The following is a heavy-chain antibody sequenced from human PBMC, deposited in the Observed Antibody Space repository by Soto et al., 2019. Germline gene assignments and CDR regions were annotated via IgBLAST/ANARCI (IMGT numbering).Heavy chain of an antibody. Sequence: QIQLVQSGAEVKKPGASVKVSCKASGYTFSSIGISWVRQAPGQGLEWMGWISPYNGNTKYAQNLQGRVTMTTDASTSTAYMEMRSLRSDDTAVYYCARDLDGSGSYYTDYWGPGTLVTVSS. J-gene: IGHJ4*02. CDR1: GYTFSSIG. CDR2: ISPYNGNT. V-gene: IGHV1-18*01. CDR3: ARDLDGSGSYYTDY. D-gene: IGHD3-10*01.